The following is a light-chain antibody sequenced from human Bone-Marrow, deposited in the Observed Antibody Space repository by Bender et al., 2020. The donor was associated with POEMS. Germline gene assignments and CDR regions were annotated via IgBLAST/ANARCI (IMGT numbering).Light chain of an antibody. J-gene: IGLJ1*01. CDR2: DVT. V-gene: IGLV2-11*01. CDR3: CSFAGNYAFV. CDR1: SSDVGGYNY. Sequence: QSALTQPASVSGSPGQSITISCTGTSSDVGGYNYVSWYHQPPGTAPKLIIYDVTERPSGVPHRFSGSKSGNAASLTISGLQTEDEGDYYCCSFAGNYAFVFGPGTTVSVL.